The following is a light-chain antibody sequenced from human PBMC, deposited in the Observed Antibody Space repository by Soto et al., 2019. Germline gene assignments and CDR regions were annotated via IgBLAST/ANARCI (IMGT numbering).Light chain of an antibody. CDR1: SSDVGGYNY. CDR3: SSYTSSGSYV. CDR2: DVS. V-gene: IGLV2-14*03. J-gene: IGLJ1*01. Sequence: QSVLTQPPSVSGSPGQSIAISCTGTSSDVGGYNYVSWYQQHPGKAPELLIYDVSNRPSGVSNRFSGSKSGNPASLTISGLQAEDEADFYCSSYTSSGSYVFGTGTKLTVL.